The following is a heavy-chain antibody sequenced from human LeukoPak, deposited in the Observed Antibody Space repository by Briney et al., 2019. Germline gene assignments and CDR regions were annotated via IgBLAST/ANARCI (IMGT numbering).Heavy chain of an antibody. J-gene: IGHJ6*04. CDR1: GYTFTSYY. Sequence: GASVQVSCKATGYTFTSYYMHWVGRAPGQGLEWMGIINPSGGSTSYAQKFQGRVTMTRDTSTSTVYMELSSLRSEDTAVYYCATYSEAGYYYYYGMDVWGKGTTVTVSS. CDR2: INPSGGST. CDR3: ATYSEAGYYYYYGMDV. D-gene: IGHD2-15*01. V-gene: IGHV1-46*01.